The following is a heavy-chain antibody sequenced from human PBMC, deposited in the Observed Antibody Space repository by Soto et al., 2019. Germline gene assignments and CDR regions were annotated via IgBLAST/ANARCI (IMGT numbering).Heavy chain of an antibody. V-gene: IGHV4-30-4*01. J-gene: IGHJ4*02. D-gene: IGHD4-17*01. CDR3: ARDRHDYGGHGIFDY. CDR1: GGSISSGDYY. CDR2: IYYSGST. Sequence: SETLSLACTVSGGSISSGDYYWSWIRQPPGKGLEWIGYIYYSGSTYYNPSLKSRVTISVDTSKNQFSLKLSSVTAADTAVYYCARDRHDYGGHGIFDYWGQGTLVTV.